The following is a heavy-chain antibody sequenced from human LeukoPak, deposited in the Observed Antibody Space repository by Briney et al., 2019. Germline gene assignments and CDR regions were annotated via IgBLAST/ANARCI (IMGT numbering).Heavy chain of an antibody. CDR2: IHFSGST. CDR1: GGSFRSYY. V-gene: IGHV4-59*01. J-gene: IGHJ4*02. Sequence: SETLSLSCSVSGGSFRSYYWSWIRQAPGRGLEWIAYIHFSGSTNYNPSLKSRVTISADTSKNQFSLSLRSVTAADTAVYYCARGPARRPNEFDYWGQGTLVTVSS. CDR3: ARGPARRPNEFDY.